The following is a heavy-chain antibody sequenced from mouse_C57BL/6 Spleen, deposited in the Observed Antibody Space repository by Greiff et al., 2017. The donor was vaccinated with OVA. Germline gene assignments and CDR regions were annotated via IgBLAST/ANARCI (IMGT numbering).Heavy chain of an antibody. D-gene: IGHD2-4*01. CDR2: ISYDGSN. J-gene: IGHJ1*03. CDR1: GYSITSGYY. V-gene: IGHV3-6*01. Sequence: EVKLVESGPGLVKPSQSLSLTCSVTGYSITSGYYWNWIRQFPGNKLEWMGYISYDGSNNYNPSLKNRISITRDTSKNQFFLKLNSVTTEDTATYYCAREGGLRRYFDVWGTGTTVTVSS. CDR3: AREGGLRRYFDV.